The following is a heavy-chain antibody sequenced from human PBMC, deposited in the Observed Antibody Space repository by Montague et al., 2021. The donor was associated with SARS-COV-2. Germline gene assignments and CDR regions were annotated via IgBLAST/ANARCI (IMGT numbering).Heavy chain of an antibody. V-gene: IGHV3-21*01. CDR1: GFTFSSYS. CDR2: ISSSSSYI. CDR3: ARVGGSGWYVDY. D-gene: IGHD6-19*01. J-gene: IGHJ4*02. Sequence: SLRLSCAASGFTFSSYSMNWVRQAPGKGLEWVSSISSSSSYIYYADSVKGRFTISRDNAKNSLYLQMNSLRAEDTAVYYCARVGGSGWYVDYWGQGTLVTVPP.